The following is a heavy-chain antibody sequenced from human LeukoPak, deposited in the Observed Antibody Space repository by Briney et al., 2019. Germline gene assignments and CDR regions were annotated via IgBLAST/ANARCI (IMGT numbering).Heavy chain of an antibody. V-gene: IGHV1-69*04. CDR2: IIPILGIA. J-gene: IGHJ4*02. Sequence: SVKVSCKASGGTFSSYAISWVRQAPGQGLEWMGRIIPILGIANYAQKFQGRVTITADKSTSTAYMELSSLRSEDTAVYYCARGASGNWDLFFDYWGPGTLVTVSS. D-gene: IGHD4-23*01. CDR1: GGTFSSYA. CDR3: ARGASGNWDLFFDY.